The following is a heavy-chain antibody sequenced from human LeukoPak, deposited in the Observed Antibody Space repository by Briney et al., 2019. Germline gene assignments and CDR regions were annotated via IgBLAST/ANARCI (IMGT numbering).Heavy chain of an antibody. Sequence: SETLSLTCTVSGGSISSYYWSWIRQPPGKGLEWIGYIYYSGSTNYNPSLKSRVTISVDTSKNQFSLKLSSVTAADTAVYYCARGYDSSGYYFTHLDYWGQGTLGTVSS. CDR1: GGSISSYY. CDR2: IYYSGST. V-gene: IGHV4-59*01. D-gene: IGHD3-22*01. CDR3: ARGYDSSGYYFTHLDY. J-gene: IGHJ4*02.